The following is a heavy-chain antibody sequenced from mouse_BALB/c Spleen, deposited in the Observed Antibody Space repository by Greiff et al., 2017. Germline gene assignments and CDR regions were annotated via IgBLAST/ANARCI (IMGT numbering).Heavy chain of an antibody. CDR2: ISSGSSTI. CDR1: GFTFSSFG. V-gene: IGHV5-17*02. J-gene: IGHJ2*01. Sequence: DVHLVESGGGLVQPGGSRKLSCAASGFTFSSFGMHWVRQAPEKGLEWVAYISSGSSTIYYADTVKGRFTISRDNPKNTLFLQMTSLRSEDTAMYYCARGGIYYGNPYYFDYWGQGTTLTVSS. CDR3: ARGGIYYGNPYYFDY. D-gene: IGHD2-1*01.